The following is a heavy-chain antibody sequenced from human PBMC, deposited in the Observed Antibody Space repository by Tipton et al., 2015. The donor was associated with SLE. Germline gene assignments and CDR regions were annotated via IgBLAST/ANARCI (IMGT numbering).Heavy chain of an antibody. Sequence: TLSLTCNVSGGSITSYYRSWIRQPPGKGLEWIGEINHSGSTNYNPSLKSRVTISVDTSKNQFSLKLSSVTAADTAVYYCARGVLRPFDDWGQGTLVTVSS. CDR3: ARGVLRPFDD. D-gene: IGHD1-1*01. CDR1: GGSITSYY. V-gene: IGHV4-34*01. CDR2: INHSGST. J-gene: IGHJ4*02.